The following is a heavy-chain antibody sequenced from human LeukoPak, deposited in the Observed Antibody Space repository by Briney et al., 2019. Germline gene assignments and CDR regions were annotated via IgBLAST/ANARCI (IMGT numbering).Heavy chain of an antibody. CDR2: IRSEATSYAP. CDR3: TRQNYYDSSGLDAFDI. CDR1: GFTCSGSA. J-gene: IGHJ3*02. V-gene: IGHV3-73*01. Sequence: AGGSLRLSCAASGFTCSGSAMHWVGQASGIGLEWVGRIRSEATSYAPAYAASVKGRFTISRDDSKNTAYLQMNSVKTEDTAVYYCTRQNYYDSSGLDAFDIWGQGTMVTVSS. D-gene: IGHD3-22*01.